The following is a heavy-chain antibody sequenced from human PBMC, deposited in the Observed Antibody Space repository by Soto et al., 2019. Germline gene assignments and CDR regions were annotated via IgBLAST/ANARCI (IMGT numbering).Heavy chain of an antibody. CDR3: AREVGSNSWSYYYGMDV. Sequence: QVQLVQSGAEVKKPGASVKVSCKVSGYVFTNYFMHWVRQAPGQGLEWMGIINPNGGGTSYAQKFEGRVTMTRDSATSTVYMDLSSLRSEDTALYFCAREVGSNSWSYYYGMDVWGQGTSVTVSS. CDR1: GYVFTNYF. J-gene: IGHJ6*02. CDR2: INPNGGGT. D-gene: IGHD6-13*01. V-gene: IGHV1-46*01.